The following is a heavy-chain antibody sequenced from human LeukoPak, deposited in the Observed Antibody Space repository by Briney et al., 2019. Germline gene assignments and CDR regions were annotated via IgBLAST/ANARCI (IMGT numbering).Heavy chain of an antibody. CDR3: ARAFYDFWSGSIDGYFDP. Sequence: PSQTLPLTCTVSGGSISSGDYYWGWIRQPPGKGLEWIGYFYYSGSNYYNPSLKSRVTISVDTSKNQFSLKLTSVTAADTAVYYCARAFYDFWSGSIDGYFDPWGQGTLVTVSS. CDR1: GGSISSGDYY. D-gene: IGHD3-3*01. J-gene: IGHJ5*02. V-gene: IGHV4-30-4*01. CDR2: FYYSGSN.